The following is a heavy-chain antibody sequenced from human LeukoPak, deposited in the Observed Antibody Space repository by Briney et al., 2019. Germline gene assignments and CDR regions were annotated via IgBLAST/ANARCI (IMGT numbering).Heavy chain of an antibody. D-gene: IGHD3-10*01. V-gene: IGHV1-18*01. CDR1: GYTFTSYG. CDR3: ARAEYYYGSGVLGDLYYYYMDV. J-gene: IGHJ6*03. CDR2: ISAYNGNT. Sequence: ASMKVSCKASGYTFTSYGISWVRQAPGQGLEWMGWISAYNGNTNYAQKLQGRVTMTTDTSTSTAYMELRSLRSDDTAVYYCARAEYYYGSGVLGDLYYYYMDVWGKGTTVTVSS.